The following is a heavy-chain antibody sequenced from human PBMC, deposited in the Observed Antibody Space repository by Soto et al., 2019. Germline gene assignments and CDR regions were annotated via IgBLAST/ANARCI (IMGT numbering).Heavy chain of an antibody. D-gene: IGHD6-13*01. Sequence: EVQLVESGGGLVQPGGSLRLSCAASGFTFSSYWMHWVRQAPGKGLVWVSRINSDGSSTSYADSVKGRFTISRDNAKNTLYLQMNSLRAEDTAVYYCARVAGAAAGNDAFDIWGQGTMVTVSS. CDR3: ARVAGAAAGNDAFDI. J-gene: IGHJ3*02. CDR2: INSDGSST. CDR1: GFTFSSYW. V-gene: IGHV3-74*01.